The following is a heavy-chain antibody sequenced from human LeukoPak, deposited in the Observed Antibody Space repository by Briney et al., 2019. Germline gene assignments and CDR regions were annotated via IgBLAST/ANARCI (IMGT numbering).Heavy chain of an antibody. Sequence: PGGSLRLSCAASGFTFSTYSMNWVRQAPGKGLEWVSSISSGSRYMYYADSVKGRFTISRDNAKNSLYLLMNSLRAEDTAVYYCATDVRDEYSSGWYPIGYWGQGTLVAVSS. D-gene: IGHD6-19*01. CDR2: ISSGSRYM. J-gene: IGHJ4*02. CDR1: GFTFSTYS. V-gene: IGHV3-21*01. CDR3: ATDVRDEYSSGWYPIGY.